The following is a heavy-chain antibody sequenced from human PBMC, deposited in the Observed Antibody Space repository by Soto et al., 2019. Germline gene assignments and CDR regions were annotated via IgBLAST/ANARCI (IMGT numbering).Heavy chain of an antibody. D-gene: IGHD3-22*01. CDR1: GFTFSIYA. Sequence: QSGGSLRLSCAASGFTFSIYAMSWVRQAPGKGLEWVSTTGGSGGGTTYADFVRGRFTISRDNSRNTLYLQMNSLRAEDTAVYYCAKDAPGSGWLSDYWGRGTLVTVSS. CDR3: AKDAPGSGWLSDY. J-gene: IGHJ4*02. CDR2: TGGSGGGT. V-gene: IGHV3-23*01.